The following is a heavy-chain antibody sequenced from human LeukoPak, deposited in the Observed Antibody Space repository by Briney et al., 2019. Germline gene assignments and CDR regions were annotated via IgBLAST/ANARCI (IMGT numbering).Heavy chain of an antibody. CDR3: AKGPGGNSVGLAY. Sequence: GGSLRLSCAVSGFTFDDYGMSWVRQVPGKRLEWVAGINWNGAGTLYADSVKGRFTISRVNAKNSLYLQMNSLRAEDTALYYCAKGPGGNSVGLAYWGQGTLVTVSS. V-gene: IGHV3-20*04. J-gene: IGHJ4*02. CDR1: GFTFDDYG. CDR2: INWNGAGT. D-gene: IGHD4-23*01.